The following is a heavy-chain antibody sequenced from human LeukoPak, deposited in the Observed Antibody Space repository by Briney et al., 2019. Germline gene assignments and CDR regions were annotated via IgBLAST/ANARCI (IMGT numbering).Heavy chain of an antibody. CDR3: AKDGARSWELRNGADY. Sequence: PGGSLRLSCAASGFTFSSYGMHWVRQAPGKGLEWVAVIWYDGSNKYYADSVKGRFTISRDNSKNTLYLQMNSLRAEDTAVYYCAKDGARSWELRNGADYWGQGTLVTVSS. CDR1: GFTFSSYG. CDR2: IWYDGSNK. D-gene: IGHD1-26*01. V-gene: IGHV3-30*02. J-gene: IGHJ4*02.